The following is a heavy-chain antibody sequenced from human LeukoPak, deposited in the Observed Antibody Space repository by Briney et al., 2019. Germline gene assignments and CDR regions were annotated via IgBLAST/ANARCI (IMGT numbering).Heavy chain of an antibody. V-gene: IGHV3-11*06. D-gene: IGHD2-15*01. J-gene: IGHJ6*04. CDR2: ISSSSSYT. CDR3: ARVALGDCSGGSCYSLYYYYYGMDV. Sequence: PGGSLRLSCAASGFTFSDYYMSWIRQAPGKGLEWVSYISSSSSYTNYADSVKGRFTISRDNAKNSLYLQMNGLRAEDTAVCYCARVALGDCSGGSCYSLYYYYYGMDVWGKGTTVTVSS. CDR1: GFTFSDYY.